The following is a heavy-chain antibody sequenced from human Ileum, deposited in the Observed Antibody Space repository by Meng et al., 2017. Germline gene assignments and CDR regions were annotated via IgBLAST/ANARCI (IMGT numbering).Heavy chain of an antibody. Sequence: GESLKISCAASGFTFSRHWMHWVRQVPGKGLVWVSRINTDGSSTSYAGSVKGRFIISRDNAKNTLYLQMNSLGVEDTAVYYCFAYTWNDLYYWGQGTLVTVSS. CDR1: GFTFSRHW. D-gene: IGHD1-20*01. J-gene: IGHJ4*02. CDR2: INTDGSST. CDR3: FAYTWNDLYY. V-gene: IGHV3-74*01.